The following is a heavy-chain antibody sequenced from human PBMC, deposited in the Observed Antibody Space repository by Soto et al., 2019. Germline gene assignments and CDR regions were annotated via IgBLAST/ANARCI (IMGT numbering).Heavy chain of an antibody. J-gene: IGHJ5*01. CDR3: ARDRIAPSGTYWLDS. CDR2: LSNSGIT. Sequence: SETLSLTCTVSGGSISSSSYYWSWIRQPPGKGLEWIGYLSNSGITNYNPSLETRVTISVDTSKDQFSLKLSSVTAADTAVYYCARDRIAPSGTYWLDSWGQGTLVTVSS. V-gene: IGHV4-61*01. D-gene: IGHD6-13*01. CDR1: GGSISSSSYY.